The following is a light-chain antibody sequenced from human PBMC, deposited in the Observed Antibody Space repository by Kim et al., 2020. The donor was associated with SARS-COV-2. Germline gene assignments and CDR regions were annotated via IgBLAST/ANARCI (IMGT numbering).Light chain of an antibody. Sequence: VALGQTVRITCQGDSLRSYYATWYQQKPGQAPILVIYGKNNRPSGIPDRFSGSSSGNTASLTITGAQAEDEADYCCNSRDSNDNVVFGGGTSLTVL. J-gene: IGLJ2*01. CDR1: SLRSYY. V-gene: IGLV3-19*01. CDR3: NSRDSNDNVV. CDR2: GKN.